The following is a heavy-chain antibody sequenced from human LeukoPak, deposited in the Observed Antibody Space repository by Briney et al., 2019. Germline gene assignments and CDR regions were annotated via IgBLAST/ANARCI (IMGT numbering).Heavy chain of an antibody. CDR1: GFTVSSAY. Sequence: GGSLRLSCSASGFTVSSAYMSWVRQAPGKGLEWVSIIFSGVSTYYADSVKGRFTIYRDNPENTLYLQMNNLRDEDTAVYYCARHSGTYPAHFDYWGQGTLVTVSS. V-gene: IGHV3-66*04. CDR3: ARHSGTYPAHFDY. J-gene: IGHJ4*02. D-gene: IGHD1-26*01. CDR2: IFSGVST.